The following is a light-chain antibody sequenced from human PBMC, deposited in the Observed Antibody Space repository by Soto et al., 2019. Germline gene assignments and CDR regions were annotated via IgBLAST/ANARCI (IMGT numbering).Light chain of an antibody. CDR3: KQLNSYRLT. V-gene: IGKV1-5*03. J-gene: IGKJ4*01. Sequence: DIQVTQSPSTLSASVGDRVTITCRASQSIDTWLAWHQQKPGQVPKLLISKASSLESGVPSRFSGSGSGTDFSLSIKSLQPEDFATYYCKQLNSYRLTFGGGTKVDI. CDR2: KAS. CDR1: QSIDTW.